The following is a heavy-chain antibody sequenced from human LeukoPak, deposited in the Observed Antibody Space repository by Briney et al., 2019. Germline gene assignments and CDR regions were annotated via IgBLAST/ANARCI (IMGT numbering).Heavy chain of an antibody. CDR3: AKDKVHRAGYYYDSRGFGPFDY. CDR1: GFTFDDYA. CDR2: ISWNSGSI. Sequence: GGSLRLSCAASGFTFDDYAMHWVRQAPGKGLEWVSGISWNSGSIGYADSVEGRFTISRDNAKNSLYLQMNSLRAEDTALYYCAKDKVHRAGYYYDSRGFGPFDYWGQGTLVTVSS. V-gene: IGHV3-9*01. D-gene: IGHD3-22*01. J-gene: IGHJ4*02.